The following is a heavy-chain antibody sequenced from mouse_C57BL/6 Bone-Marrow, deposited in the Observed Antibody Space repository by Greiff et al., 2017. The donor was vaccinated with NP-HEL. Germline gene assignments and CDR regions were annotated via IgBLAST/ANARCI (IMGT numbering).Heavy chain of an antibody. CDR3: ARHKSDYGKTWFAY. D-gene: IGHD1-1*02. Sequence: QVQLKQSGAELVKPGASVKLSCKASGYTFTEYTIHWVKQRSGQGLEWIGWFYPGSGSIKYNENFKDKATLTADKSSSTIYMELSRWTSEDSAVYFCARHKSDYGKTWFAYWGQGTLVTVSA. CDR2: FYPGSGSI. V-gene: IGHV1-62-2*01. J-gene: IGHJ3*01. CDR1: GYTFTEYT.